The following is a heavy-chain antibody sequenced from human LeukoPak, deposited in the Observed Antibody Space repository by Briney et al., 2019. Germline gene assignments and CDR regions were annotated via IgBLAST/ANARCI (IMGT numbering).Heavy chain of an antibody. D-gene: IGHD2-15*01. J-gene: IGHJ5*02. V-gene: IGHV1-69*06. Sequence: SVKVSCKASGGTFSSYAISWVRQAPGQGLEWMGGIIPIFGTANYAQKFQGRVTITADKSTSTAYMELSSLRSEDTAVYYCARAGYCSGGSCYAGGWFDPWGQGTLVTVSS. CDR1: GGTFSSYA. CDR2: IIPIFGTA. CDR3: ARAGYCSGGSCYAGGWFDP.